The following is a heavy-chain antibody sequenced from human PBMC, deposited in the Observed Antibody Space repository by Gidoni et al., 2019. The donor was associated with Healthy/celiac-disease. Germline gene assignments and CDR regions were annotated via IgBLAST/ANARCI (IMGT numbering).Heavy chain of an antibody. Sequence: QVQLVESGGGVVQPGRSLRLSCAASGFTFSSYGMHWVRQAPGKGLEWVAVISYDGSNKYYADSVKGRFTISRDNSKNTLYLQMNSLRAEDTAVYYCAKDLGTSGWDCYFDYWGQGTLVTVSS. CDR2: ISYDGSNK. V-gene: IGHV3-30*18. J-gene: IGHJ4*02. CDR1: GFTFSSYG. D-gene: IGHD6-19*01. CDR3: AKDLGTSGWDCYFDY.